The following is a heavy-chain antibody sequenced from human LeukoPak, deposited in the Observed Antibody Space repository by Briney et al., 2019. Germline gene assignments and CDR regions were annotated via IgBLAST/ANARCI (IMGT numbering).Heavy chain of an antibody. D-gene: IGHD6-19*01. V-gene: IGHV3-30*02. CDR3: AKGRYSSGWYYFDY. CDR1: GFTFSSYG. Sequence: GGSLRLSCAASGFTFSSYGMHWVRQAPGKGLEWVAFIRYDGSNKYYADSVKGRFTISRDNSKNTLYLQMDSLRAEDTAVYYCAKGRYSSGWYYFDYWGQGTLVTVSP. CDR2: IRYDGSNK. J-gene: IGHJ4*02.